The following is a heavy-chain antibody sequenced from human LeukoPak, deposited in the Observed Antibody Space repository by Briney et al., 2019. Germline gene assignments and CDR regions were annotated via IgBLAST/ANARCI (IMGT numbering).Heavy chain of an antibody. CDR3: ANLRYYDFWSGYALDV. V-gene: IGHV3-43*02. CDR1: GFTFDDHA. CDR2: ISGDGGST. Sequence: PGGSLRLSRAASGFTFDDHAMHWVRQAPGKGLEWVSLISGDGGSTYYADSVKGRFTISRDNSKNSLYLQMNSLRTEDTALYYCANLRYYDFWSGYALDVWGKGTTVTVSS. D-gene: IGHD3-3*01. J-gene: IGHJ6*04.